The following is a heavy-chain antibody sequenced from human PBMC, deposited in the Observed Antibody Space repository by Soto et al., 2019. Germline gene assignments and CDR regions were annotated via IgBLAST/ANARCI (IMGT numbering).Heavy chain of an antibody. CDR2: INHGGGA. D-gene: IGHD2-15*01. CDR3: ASGGYCIGGRCLGNYYYMDV. J-gene: IGHJ6*03. CDR1: GGSFSGYY. Sequence: QVRLQQWGAGLLKPSETLSLTCGFFGGSFSGYYWNWIRQPPGKGLEWIGEINHGGGAHYNPSLRSRVTISVDTSKNQLSLKLTSVTAADTAVYYCASGGYCIGGRCLGNYYYMDVWGEGTTVTVSS. V-gene: IGHV4-34*01.